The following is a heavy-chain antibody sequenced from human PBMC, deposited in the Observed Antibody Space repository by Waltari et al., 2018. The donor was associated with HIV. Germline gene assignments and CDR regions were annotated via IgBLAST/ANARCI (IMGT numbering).Heavy chain of an antibody. Sequence: QITLRESGSTLVKPTQTLTLTCTFSGFSLTASGVGVGWIRTPPGKALEWLALSYWDDDKRYSQCLKSRRTSAKDTAKNQVVLTMTNMDPVNTCTYYCAHRPDSGIYYVYALDFWGQGTMVTVSS. CDR2: SYWDDDK. CDR3: AHRPDSGIYYVYALDF. D-gene: IGHD1-26*01. J-gene: IGHJ3*01. V-gene: IGHV2-5*02. CDR1: GFSLTASGVG.